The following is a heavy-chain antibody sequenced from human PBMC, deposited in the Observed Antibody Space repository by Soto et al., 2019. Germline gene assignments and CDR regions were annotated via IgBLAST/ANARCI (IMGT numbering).Heavy chain of an antibody. V-gene: IGHV4-4*02. Sequence: PAETLSLTCGVTGGSISSINWWSWVRQTPGKGLEWIGEIYYSGSSNYNPSLTSRVTMSIDKSKNQFFLNLTSVTAADTALYYCARSSGVSATNWSDAWGQGTLVTVSS. CDR3: ARSSGVSATNWSDA. CDR1: GGSISSINW. CDR2: IYYSGSS. D-gene: IGHD3-10*01. J-gene: IGHJ5*02.